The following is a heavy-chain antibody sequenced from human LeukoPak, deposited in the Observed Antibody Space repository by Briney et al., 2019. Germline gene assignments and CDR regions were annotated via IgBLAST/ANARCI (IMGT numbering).Heavy chain of an antibody. CDR1: GFTFSTYS. CDR2: ISSSSSTI. J-gene: IGHJ4*02. V-gene: IGHV3-48*01. D-gene: IGHD6-13*01. CDR3: ARVGEIAATNLDY. Sequence: GGSLRLSCAASGFTFSTYSMNWVRQAPGKGLEWVSYISSSSSTIYYADSVKGRFTISRDNAKNSLYLQMNSLRAEDTAVYYCARVGEIAATNLDYWGQGTLVTVSS.